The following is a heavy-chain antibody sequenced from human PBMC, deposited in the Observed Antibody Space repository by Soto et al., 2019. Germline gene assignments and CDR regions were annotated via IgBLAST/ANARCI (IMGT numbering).Heavy chain of an antibody. CDR1: GYSFTSYA. V-gene: IGHV1-3*01. D-gene: IGHD4-17*01. CDR2: INAGNGNT. J-gene: IGHJ6*02. CDR3: ARVPLLPTVTTVYHGMDV. Sequence: GASVKVSFKASGYSFTSYALHWVRQAPGQRLEWMGWINAGNGNTKYSQKFQGRVTITRDTSASTAYMELSSLRSEDTAVYYCARVPLLPTVTTVYHGMDVWGQGTTVTVSS.